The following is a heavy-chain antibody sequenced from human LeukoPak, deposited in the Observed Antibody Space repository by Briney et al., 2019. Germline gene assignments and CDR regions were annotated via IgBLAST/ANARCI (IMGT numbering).Heavy chain of an antibody. Sequence: ASVKVSCKASGGTFSSYAISWVRQAPGQGLEWMGGIIPIFGTANYAQEFQGRVTITADESTSTAYMELSSLRSEDTAVYYCARDIPSIAAPAGAFDIWGQGTMVTVSS. V-gene: IGHV1-69*13. J-gene: IGHJ3*02. D-gene: IGHD6-6*01. CDR2: IIPIFGTA. CDR3: ARDIPSIAAPAGAFDI. CDR1: GGTFSSYA.